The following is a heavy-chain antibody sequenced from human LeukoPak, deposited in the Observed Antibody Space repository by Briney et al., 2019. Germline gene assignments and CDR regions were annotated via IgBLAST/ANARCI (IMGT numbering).Heavy chain of an antibody. D-gene: IGHD3-22*01. Sequence: SETLSLTCTVSGGSISSSSYYWGWIRQPPGKGLEWIGSIYYSGSTYYNPSLKSRVTISVDTSKNQFSLKLSSVTAADTAVYYCARRYYDSSGPEDYWGQGTLVTVSS. V-gene: IGHV4-39*01. CDR2: IYYSGST. J-gene: IGHJ4*02. CDR1: GGSISSSSYY. CDR3: ARRYYDSSGPEDY.